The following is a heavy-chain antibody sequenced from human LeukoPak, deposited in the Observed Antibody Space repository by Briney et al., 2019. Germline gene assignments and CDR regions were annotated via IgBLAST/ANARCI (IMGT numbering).Heavy chain of an antibody. CDR2: IYYSGST. Sequence: SETLSLTCTVSGGSISSYYWSWIRQPPGKGLEWIGYIYYSGSTYYNPSLKSRGTISVDTSKNQFSLKLSSVTAADTAVDYCAGHTYSKDVLDPWGQGTLVTVSS. V-gene: IGHV4-59*08. CDR1: GGSISSYY. J-gene: IGHJ5*02. CDR3: AGHTYSKDVLDP. D-gene: IGHD4-11*01.